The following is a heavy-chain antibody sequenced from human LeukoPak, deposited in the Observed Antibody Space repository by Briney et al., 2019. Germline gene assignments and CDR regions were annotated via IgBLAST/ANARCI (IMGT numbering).Heavy chain of an antibody. Sequence: GGSLRLSCAASGFXVSNNYISWVRQAPGKGLEWVSVIYSGGSTYYADSVKGRFTISRDNSKNTLFLQMNNLRTEDTAVYYCAREIPTSGSFYGDFDYWGQGTLVTVSS. CDR2: IYSGGST. J-gene: IGHJ4*02. CDR1: GFXVSNNY. V-gene: IGHV3-53*01. CDR3: AREIPTSGSFYGDFDY. D-gene: IGHD3-22*01.